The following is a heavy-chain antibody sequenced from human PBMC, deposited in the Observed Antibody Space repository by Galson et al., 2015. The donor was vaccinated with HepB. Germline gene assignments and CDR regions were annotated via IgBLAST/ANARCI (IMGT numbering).Heavy chain of an antibody. CDR3: VRSGDFSGYSSR. CDR2: IRSKATNFAA. CDR1: GFTFSGSA. J-gene: IGHJ4*02. Sequence: SLRLSCAASGFTFSGSAIHWVRQASGKGPEWIGHIRSKATNFAALYVPSLKGRVTISRDDSKKLAYLHMRSLKTDDTAVYYCVRSGDFSGYSSRWGQGTLVTVSS. D-gene: IGHD6-13*01. V-gene: IGHV3-73*01.